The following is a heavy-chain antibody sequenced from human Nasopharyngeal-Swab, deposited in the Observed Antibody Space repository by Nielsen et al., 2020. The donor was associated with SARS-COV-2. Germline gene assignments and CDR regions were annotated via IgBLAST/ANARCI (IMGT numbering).Heavy chain of an antibody. CDR2: TYYGSKRYT. V-gene: IGHV6-1*01. Sequence: SETLSLTCAISGDSVSSTSTGWNWIRQSPSSGLEWLGRTYYGSKRYTDYAVSVKSRITINADTSKNQFSLQLNSVNPEDTAVYYCARGYLKSGMDVWGQGTTVTVSS. CDR1: GDSVSSTSTG. J-gene: IGHJ6*02. CDR3: ARGYLKSGMDV. D-gene: IGHD1-1*01.